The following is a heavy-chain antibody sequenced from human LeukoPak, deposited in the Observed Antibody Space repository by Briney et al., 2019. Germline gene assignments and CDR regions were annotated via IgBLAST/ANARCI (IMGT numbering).Heavy chain of an antibody. CDR3: ATGLGATNSDY. CDR1: GYTFTGYY. D-gene: IGHD1-26*01. Sequence: ASVKVSCKASGYTFTGYYMHWVRQAPGQGLEWMGWINPNSGDTNYAQKFQGRVTMTRDTSISTAYMELSRLRSDDTAVYYCATGLGATNSDYWGQGTLVTVSS. V-gene: IGHV1-2*02. CDR2: INPNSGDT. J-gene: IGHJ4*02.